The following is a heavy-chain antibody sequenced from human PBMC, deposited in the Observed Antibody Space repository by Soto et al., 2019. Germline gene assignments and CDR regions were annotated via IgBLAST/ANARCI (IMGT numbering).Heavy chain of an antibody. CDR2: IYYSGST. Sequence: SETLSLTCTVSGGSISSYYWSWIRQPPGKGLEWIGYIYYSGSTNYNPSLKSRVTISVDTSKNQFSLKLSSVTAADTAVYYCARSHYYGSGRYDYRGQGTLVTVSS. J-gene: IGHJ4*02. V-gene: IGHV4-59*01. D-gene: IGHD3-10*01. CDR3: ARSHYYGSGRYDY. CDR1: GGSISSYY.